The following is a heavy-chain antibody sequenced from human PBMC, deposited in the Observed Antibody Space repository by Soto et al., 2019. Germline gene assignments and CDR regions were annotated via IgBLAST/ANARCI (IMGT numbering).Heavy chain of an antibody. J-gene: IGHJ5*02. CDR1: GGFINSGDYY. D-gene: IGHD2-21*02. CDR3: AVTGRGGYNWFDP. Sequence: SETLSLTCTVSGGFINSGDYYWSWIRQPPGKGLEWIAYIYYSGIIYYKPSLKSRVTMSRDTSKNQFYLKLSSVTAADTAVYYCAVTGRGGYNWFDPWGQGTLVTVS. CDR2: IYYSGII. V-gene: IGHV4-30-4*01.